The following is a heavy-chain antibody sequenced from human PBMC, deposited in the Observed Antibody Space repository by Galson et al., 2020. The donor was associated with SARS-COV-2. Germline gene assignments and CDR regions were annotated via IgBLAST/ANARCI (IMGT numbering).Heavy chain of an antibody. CDR2: IYWDDDK. Sequence: SGPTLVKPTQTLTLTCTFSGFSLSTSGVGVGWIRQPPGKALEWPALIYWDDDKRYIPSLKSRLTITKDTSKNQVVLTMTNMDPVDTATYYCAHRSITMVRGSFDPWGQGTLVTVSS. V-gene: IGHV2-5*02. CDR3: AHRSITMVRGSFDP. D-gene: IGHD3-10*01. CDR1: GFSLSTSGVG. J-gene: IGHJ5*02.